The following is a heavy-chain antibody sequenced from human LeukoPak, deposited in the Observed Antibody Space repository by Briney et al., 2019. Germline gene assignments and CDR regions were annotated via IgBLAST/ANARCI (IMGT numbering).Heavy chain of an antibody. Sequence: GASVKVSCKASGYTITTYYMHWMRQAPGQGLEWMGIINPSGGSTTHAQKFQGRVTMTRDTSTSTVYMELSSLRSEDTAVYYCARGYTFTSSWYHFDYWGQGTLVIVSS. CDR2: INPSGGST. D-gene: IGHD6-13*01. V-gene: IGHV1-46*01. CDR1: GYTITTYY. CDR3: ARGYTFTSSWYHFDY. J-gene: IGHJ4*02.